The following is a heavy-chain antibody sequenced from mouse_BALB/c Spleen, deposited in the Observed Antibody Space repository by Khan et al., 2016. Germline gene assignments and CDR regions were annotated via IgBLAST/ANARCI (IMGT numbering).Heavy chain of an antibody. CDR2: INPSTGYT. CDR3: ARREYGNYGVAY. V-gene: IGHV1-7*01. Sequence: VQLQESGAELAKPGASVKMSCKASGYTFTSYWIHWVKQRPGQGLEWIGYINPSTGYTEYNQKFQDKATLTADKSSSTAYMQLSSLTSDDSAVYYCARREYGNYGVAYWGQGTLVTVSA. D-gene: IGHD2-10*02. J-gene: IGHJ3*01. CDR1: GYTFTSYW.